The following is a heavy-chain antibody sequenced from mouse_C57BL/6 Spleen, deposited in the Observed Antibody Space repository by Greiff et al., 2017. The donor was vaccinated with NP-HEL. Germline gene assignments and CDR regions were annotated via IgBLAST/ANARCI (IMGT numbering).Heavy chain of an antibody. CDR3: TTDYYDGKVWFAY. J-gene: IGHJ3*01. D-gene: IGHD1-1*01. CDR1: GFNIKDDY. V-gene: IGHV14-4*01. CDR2: IDPENGDT. Sequence: EVKLMESGAELVRPGASVKLSCTASGFNIKDDYMHWVKQRPEQGLEWIGWIDPENGDTEYASKFQGKATITADTSSNTAYLQLSSLTSEDTAVYYCTTDYYDGKVWFAYWGQGTLVTVSA.